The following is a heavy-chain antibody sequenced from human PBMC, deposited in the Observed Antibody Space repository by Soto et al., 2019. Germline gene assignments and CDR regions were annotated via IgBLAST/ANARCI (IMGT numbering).Heavy chain of an antibody. CDR1: GGTFSNYT. CDR3: ARVSEMGTVTEGFYYYMDV. D-gene: IGHD4-17*01. J-gene: IGHJ6*03. Sequence: QVQLVQSGAEVKKPGSSVKVSCKASGGTFSNYTISWVRQAPGQGLEWMGRIIPILNIANYAQKFQGRVTITADKATTTAYRELSSRRAEDTAVYYCARVSEMGTVTEGFYYYMDVWGKGTTVTVSS. V-gene: IGHV1-69*02. CDR2: IIPILNIA.